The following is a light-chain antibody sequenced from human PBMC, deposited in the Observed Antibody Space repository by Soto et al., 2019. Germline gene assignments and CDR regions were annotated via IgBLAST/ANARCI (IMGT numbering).Light chain of an antibody. CDR1: PGVASW. CDR3: QQANTFPLT. V-gene: IGKV1-12*01. J-gene: IGKJ4*01. Sequence: DIQMTQSPSSLSASVGDRVTITCRASPGVASWLAWYQQKPGKAPKLLIYAASNLQSGVPSRLSGSGSGTDFTLTISSLQPEDFATYYCQQANTFPLTFGGGTKVDIK. CDR2: AAS.